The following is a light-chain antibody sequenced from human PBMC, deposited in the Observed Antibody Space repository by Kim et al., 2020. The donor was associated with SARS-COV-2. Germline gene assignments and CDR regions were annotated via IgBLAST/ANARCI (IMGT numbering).Light chain of an antibody. J-gene: IGLJ3*02. CDR2: EDN. V-gene: IGLV6-57*02. CDR1: SGSIASNY. CDR3: QSYDNNNHWV. Sequence: NFMLTQPHSVSDSPGKTVTISCTGSSGSIASNYVQWYQQRPGSAPTTVIYEDNQRPSGVPDRFSGSIDSSSNSASLTISGLKTGDEADYYCQSYDNNNHWVFGGGTQLTVL.